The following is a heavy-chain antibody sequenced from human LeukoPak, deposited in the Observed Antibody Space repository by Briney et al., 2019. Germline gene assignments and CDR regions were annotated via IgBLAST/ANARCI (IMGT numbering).Heavy chain of an antibody. CDR2: TSGSGGST. V-gene: IGHV3-23*01. J-gene: IGHJ4*02. CDR3: AKDRGELTY. Sequence: PGGSLRLSCAASGFTFSSYAMSWVRQAPGKGLEWVAATSGSGGSTYYADSVKGRFTISRDNSKNTLYLQMSSLRAEDTAVYYCAKDRGELTYWGQGTLVTVSS. D-gene: IGHD1-26*01. CDR1: GFTFSSYA.